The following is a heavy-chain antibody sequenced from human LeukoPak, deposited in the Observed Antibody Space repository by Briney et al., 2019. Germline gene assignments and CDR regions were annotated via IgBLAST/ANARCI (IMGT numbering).Heavy chain of an antibody. J-gene: IGHJ4*02. CDR1: GLTFSSYA. CDR2: ISGSGGSI. CDR3: AKTRGGPTSPDDY. V-gene: IGHV3-23*01. D-gene: IGHD2-15*01. Sequence: TGGSLRLSCAASGLTFSSYAMSWVRQAPGKGLEWVSTISGSGGSIWYADSVKGRFTISRDNSNNTLYPQMNSLRAEDTAVYYCAKTRGGPTSPDDYWGQGTLVTVSS.